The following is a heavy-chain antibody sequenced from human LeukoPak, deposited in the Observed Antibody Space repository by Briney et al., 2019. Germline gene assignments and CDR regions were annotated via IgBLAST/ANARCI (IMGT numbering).Heavy chain of an antibody. V-gene: IGHV4-59*01. Sequence: SETLSLTCTVSGGSISGYSWSWIRQPPGKGLEWIGYTHYSGGSNYNPSLKSRVTISVDTSKNQFSLKASSVTAADTAVYYCARCGRNNRGYYYMEDWGKGTTVTVSS. J-gene: IGHJ6*03. CDR3: ARCGRNNRGYYYMED. CDR2: THYSGGS. D-gene: IGHD2/OR15-2a*01. CDR1: GGSISGYS.